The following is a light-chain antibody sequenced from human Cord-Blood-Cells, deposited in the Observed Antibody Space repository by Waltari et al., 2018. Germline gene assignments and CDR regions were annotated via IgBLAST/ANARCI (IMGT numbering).Light chain of an antibody. CDR2: DAS. CDR1: QSVSSSY. CDR3: QQYGSSPIT. Sequence: EIVLPQSLATLSMSLGEIATLSCGASQSVSSSYLAWYQQKPGLAPRLLIYDASSRATGIPDRFSGSGSGTDFTLTISRLEPEDFAVYYCQQYGSSPITFGQGTRLEIK. V-gene: IGKV3D-20*01. J-gene: IGKJ5*01.